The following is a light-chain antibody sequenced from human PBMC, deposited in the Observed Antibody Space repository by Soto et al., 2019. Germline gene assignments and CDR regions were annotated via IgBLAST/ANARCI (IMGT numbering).Light chain of an antibody. CDR3: QQYGSSPLWT. J-gene: IGKJ1*01. Sequence: EIVLTQSPGTLSLSPGERATLSCRASQSVSSSYLSWYQQKPGQAPRLLIYVASSRATGIPDRFSGSGSGTNFTLTISRLEPEDFAVYYCQQYGSSPLWTFGQGTKVDI. CDR1: QSVSSSY. CDR2: VAS. V-gene: IGKV3-20*01.